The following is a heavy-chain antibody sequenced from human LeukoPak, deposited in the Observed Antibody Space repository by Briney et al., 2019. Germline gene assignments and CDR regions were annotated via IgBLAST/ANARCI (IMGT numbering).Heavy chain of an antibody. CDR3: AKGNHYYYYLDV. V-gene: IGHV3-30*02. J-gene: IGHJ6*03. Sequence: GGSLRLSCAASGFTFSSYGMHWVRQPPGKGLQWVAFIRNDGSNKYYADSVKGRFTISRDNSKNTLYLQMNSLRAEDTAVYYCAKGNHYYYYLDVWGKGTTVTVSS. CDR2: IRNDGSNK. CDR1: GFTFSSYG.